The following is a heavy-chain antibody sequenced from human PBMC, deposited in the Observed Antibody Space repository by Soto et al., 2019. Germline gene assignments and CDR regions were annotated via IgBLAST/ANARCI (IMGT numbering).Heavy chain of an antibody. V-gene: IGHV3-23*01. Sequence: EVQVLESGGGLVQPGGSLRLSCEGSGFTVSSHAMTWIRQAPGKGPEWVSTVTADGGTYYADSVKGRFAMSRDTSENTXXLQMTSLGDEETAAYYCAPHVSCSGGSCQYDAFAIRGQGTMVTVSS. J-gene: IGHJ3*02. CDR1: GFTVSSHA. CDR2: VTADGGT. CDR3: APHVSCSGGSCQYDAFAI. D-gene: IGHD2-15*01.